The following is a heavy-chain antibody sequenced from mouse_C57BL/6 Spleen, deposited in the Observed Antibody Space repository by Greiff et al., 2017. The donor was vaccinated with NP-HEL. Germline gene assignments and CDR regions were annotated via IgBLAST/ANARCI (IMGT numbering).Heavy chain of an antibody. CDR2: IYPGNSDT. CDR3: TRASYDGYSYWYFDV. CDR1: GYTFTSYW. D-gene: IGHD2-3*01. J-gene: IGHJ1*03. V-gene: IGHV1-5*01. Sequence: VQLQQSGTVLARPGASVKMSCKTSGYTFTSYWMHWVKQRPGQGLEWIGAIYPGNSDTSYNQKFKGKAKLTAVTSASTAYMELSSLTNEDSAVYYCTRASYDGYSYWYFDVWGTGTTVTVSS.